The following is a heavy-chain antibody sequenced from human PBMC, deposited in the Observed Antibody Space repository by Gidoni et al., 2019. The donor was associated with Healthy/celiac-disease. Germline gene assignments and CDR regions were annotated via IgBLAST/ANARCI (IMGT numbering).Heavy chain of an antibody. V-gene: IGHV3-30-3*01. CDR2: ISYDGSNK. Sequence: QVQLVESGGRVVQPGCALRLSCATSGFPFSSYAMHGVRQAPGKGLGWVAVISYDGSNKYYADSVKGRFTISRDNSKNTLYLQMNSLRAEDTAVYYCAADMRIAVAGDYWGQGTMVTVSS. CDR1: GFPFSSYA. D-gene: IGHD6-19*01. CDR3: AADMRIAVAGDY. J-gene: IGHJ4*02.